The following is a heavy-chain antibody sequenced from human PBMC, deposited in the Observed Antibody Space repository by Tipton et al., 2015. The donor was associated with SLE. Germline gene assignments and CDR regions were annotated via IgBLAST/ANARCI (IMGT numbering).Heavy chain of an antibody. CDR3: ARDDQQHLPPIGMDV. Sequence: TLSLTCTVSGYSISSGYYWGWIRQPPGKGLEWIGYIYYSGSTYYNPSLKSRVTISVDTSKNQFSLKLSSVTAADTAVYYCARDDQQHLPPIGMDVWGQGTTVTVSS. D-gene: IGHD6-13*01. CDR1: GYSISSGYY. V-gene: IGHV4-38-2*02. J-gene: IGHJ6*02. CDR2: IYYSGST.